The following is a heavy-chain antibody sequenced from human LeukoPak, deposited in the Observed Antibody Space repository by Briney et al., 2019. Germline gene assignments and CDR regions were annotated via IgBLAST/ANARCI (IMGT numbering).Heavy chain of an antibody. Sequence: ASVKVSCKASGYTFTGYYMHWVRQAPGQGLEWMGWINPNSGGTNYAQKFQVRVTMTRDTSISTAYMELSRLRSDDTAVYYCARGHKRGYSGYGTLWHDYWGQGTLVTVSS. CDR2: INPNSGGT. CDR3: ARGHKRGYSGYGTLWHDY. V-gene: IGHV1-2*02. D-gene: IGHD5-12*01. J-gene: IGHJ4*02. CDR1: GYTFTGYY.